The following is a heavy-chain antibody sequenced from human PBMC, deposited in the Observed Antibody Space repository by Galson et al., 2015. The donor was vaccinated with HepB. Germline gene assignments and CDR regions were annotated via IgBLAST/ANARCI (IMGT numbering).Heavy chain of an antibody. D-gene: IGHD3-16*01. CDR2: ISYDGSNK. CDR1: GFTFSSYG. Sequence: SLRLSCAASGFTFSSYGIHWVRQAPGKGLEWVAVISYDGSNKYYADSVKGRFTISRDNSKNALYLQMNSLRAEDTAVYYCAKDIDGAAYWGQGTLATVSS. CDR3: AKDIDGAAY. J-gene: IGHJ4*02. V-gene: IGHV3-30*18.